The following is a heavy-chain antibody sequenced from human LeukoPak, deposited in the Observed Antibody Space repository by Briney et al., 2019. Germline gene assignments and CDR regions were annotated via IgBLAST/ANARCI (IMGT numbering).Heavy chain of an antibody. D-gene: IGHD1-26*01. CDR3: ARGMGGSYRLYYFDY. CDR1: GYTFTSYA. CDR2: INTNTGNP. V-gene: IGHV7-4-1*02. Sequence: ASVKVSCKASGYTFTSYAMHWVRQAPGQGLEWMGWINTNTGNPTYAQGFTGRFVFSLDTSVSTAYLQISSLKAEDTAVYYCARGMGGSYRLYYFDYWGQGTLVTVSS. J-gene: IGHJ4*02.